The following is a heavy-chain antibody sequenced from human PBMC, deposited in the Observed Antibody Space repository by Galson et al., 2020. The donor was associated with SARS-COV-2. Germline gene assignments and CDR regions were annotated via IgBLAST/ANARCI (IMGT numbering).Heavy chain of an antibody. V-gene: IGHV3-11*01. CDR3: AKTVGGTYYDILTGYYYYCMDV. Sequence: NSGGSLRLSCAASGFTFSDYYMSWIRQAPGKGLEWVSYISSSGSTIYYADSVKGRFTISRDNAKNSLYLQMNSLRAEDTAVYYCAKTVGGTYYDILTGYYYYCMDVWGQGTTVTVSS. CDR2: ISSSGSTI. J-gene: IGHJ6*02. CDR1: GFTFSDYY. D-gene: IGHD3-9*01.